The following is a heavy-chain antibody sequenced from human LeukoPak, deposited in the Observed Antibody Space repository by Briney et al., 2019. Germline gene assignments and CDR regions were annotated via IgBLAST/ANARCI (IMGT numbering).Heavy chain of an antibody. Sequence: GASVKVSCKASGYTFTSYGISWVRQAPGQGLEWMGWISAYNGNTNYAQKLQGRVTMTTDTSTSTAYMELSSLRSEDTAVYYCASGPYSGSYRRGIGWFDPWGQGTLVTVSS. V-gene: IGHV1-18*01. J-gene: IGHJ5*02. CDR1: GYTFTSYG. CDR3: ASGPYSGSYRRGIGWFDP. CDR2: ISAYNGNT. D-gene: IGHD1-26*01.